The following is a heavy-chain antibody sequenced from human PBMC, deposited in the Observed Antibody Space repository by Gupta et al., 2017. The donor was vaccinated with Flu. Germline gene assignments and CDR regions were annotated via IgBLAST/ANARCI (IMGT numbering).Heavy chain of an antibody. CDR1: GYSFSSYW. V-gene: IGHV5-51*03. CDR2: SYPGDSNA. CDR3: ARRVHDYGDYRLDY. D-gene: IGHD4-17*01. Sequence: EVRLMQSGAQVKKAGESLKISCKGSGYSFSSYWIGWVRQMPGKGLEWMGVSYPGDSNARYSPSFQGRITISADESSGTAYLQWSSLKASDTAVYYCARRVHDYGDYRLDYWGQGTPVTVSS. J-gene: IGHJ4*02.